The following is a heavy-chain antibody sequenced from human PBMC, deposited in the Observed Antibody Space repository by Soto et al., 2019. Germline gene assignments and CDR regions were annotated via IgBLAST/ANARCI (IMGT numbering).Heavy chain of an antibody. D-gene: IGHD5-18*01. CDR2: ISGSGGST. V-gene: IGHV3-23*01. CDR1: GFTFSSYA. Sequence: GGSLRLSCAASGFTFSSYAMSWVRQAPGKGLEWVSAISGSGGSTYYADSVKGRFTISRDNSKNTLYLQMNSLRAEDTAVYYCAKGFQGLGGAKGKLVTRAYYFDYWGQGTLVTVSS. CDR3: AKGFQGLGGAKGKLVTRAYYFDY. J-gene: IGHJ4*02.